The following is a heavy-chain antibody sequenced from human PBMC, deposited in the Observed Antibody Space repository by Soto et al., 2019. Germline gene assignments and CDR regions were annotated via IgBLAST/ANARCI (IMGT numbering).Heavy chain of an antibody. D-gene: IGHD2-21*02. CDR2: ISTSTGNT. V-gene: IGHV1-18*04. CDR1: GYTFTTFG. Sequence: QVQLVQSGGEVKKPGASVKVSCKASGYTFTTFGITWVRQVPGQGLEWLGWISTSTGNTNYAQNLQGRLTLTTDTSTRTAYMELRSLTSDDTAVYYCARSPRVIVTAKGTLDFWGQGTLITVCS. J-gene: IGHJ4*02. CDR3: ARSPRVIVTAKGTLDF.